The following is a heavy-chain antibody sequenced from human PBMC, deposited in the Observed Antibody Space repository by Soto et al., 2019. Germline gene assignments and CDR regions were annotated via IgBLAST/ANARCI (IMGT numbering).Heavy chain of an antibody. CDR2: ISGSGGST. CDR3: ARRTSGWYLDY. J-gene: IGHJ4*02. V-gene: IGHV3-23*01. CDR1: GFTFSSYA. Sequence: EVQLLESGGGLVQPGGSLRLSCAASGFTFSSYAMSWVRQAPGKGLEWVSVISGSGGSTYYADSVKGRFTISRDNSKNTRYLKMNSLRAEDTAVYYCARRTSGWYLDYWGQGTLVTVSS. D-gene: IGHD6-19*01.